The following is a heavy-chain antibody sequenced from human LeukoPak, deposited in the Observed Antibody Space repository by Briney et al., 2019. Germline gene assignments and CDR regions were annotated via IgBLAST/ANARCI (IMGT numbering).Heavy chain of an antibody. J-gene: IGHJ6*02. D-gene: IGHD2-15*01. CDR1: GYTFTSYG. CDR2: ISAYNGNT. Sequence: ASVKVSCKASGYTFTSYGISWVRQAPGQGLEWMGWISAYNGNTNYAQKLQGRVTMTTDTSTSTAYMELRSLRSDDTAVYCCARAMVVAATYYGMDVWGQGTTVTVSS. V-gene: IGHV1-18*01. CDR3: ARAMVVAATYYGMDV.